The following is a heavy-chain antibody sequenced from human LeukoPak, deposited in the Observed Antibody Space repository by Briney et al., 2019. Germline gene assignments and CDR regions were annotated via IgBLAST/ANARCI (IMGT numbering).Heavy chain of an antibody. D-gene: IGHD6-19*01. V-gene: IGHV3-48*03. J-gene: IGHJ3*02. Sequence: GGSLRLSCAASGFTFSSYEMNWVRQAPGKGLEWVSYISSSVSTIYYADPVKGRFTISRDNAKNSLYLQMNSLRAEDTAVYYCARGMDSSLGDAFDIWGQGTMVTVSS. CDR1: GFTFSSYE. CDR2: ISSSVSTI. CDR3: ARGMDSSLGDAFDI.